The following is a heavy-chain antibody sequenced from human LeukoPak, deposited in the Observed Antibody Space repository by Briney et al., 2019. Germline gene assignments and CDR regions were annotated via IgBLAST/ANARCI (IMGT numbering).Heavy chain of an antibody. CDR1: GGSISSSSYY. CDR2: IYYSGST. Sequence: ASETLSLTCTVSGGSISSSSYYWGWIRQPPGKGLEWIGSIYYSGSTYYNPSLKSRVTISVDTSKNQSSLKLSSVTAADTAVYYCARTPGGGSWYEFNYWGQGTLVTVSS. V-gene: IGHV4-39*01. D-gene: IGHD6-13*01. J-gene: IGHJ4*02. CDR3: ARTPGGGSWYEFNY.